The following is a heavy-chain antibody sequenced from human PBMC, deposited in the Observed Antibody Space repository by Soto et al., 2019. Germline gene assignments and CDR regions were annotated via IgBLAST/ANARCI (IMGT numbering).Heavy chain of an antibody. CDR1: TGSIFSHSYY. J-gene: IGHJ4*02. Sequence: SETLSLTCNVSTGSIFSHSYYWAWIRQPPGKGLEWIGTINHSGSPYYNPSLKSRVTISVDSSKNQFSLTLTSVTVVDTAVYYCARRYAPRYSSGNNHFDRWGQGTLGTSPQ. CDR2: INHSGSP. V-gene: IGHV4-39*01. D-gene: IGHD6-19*01. CDR3: ARRYAPRYSSGNNHFDR.